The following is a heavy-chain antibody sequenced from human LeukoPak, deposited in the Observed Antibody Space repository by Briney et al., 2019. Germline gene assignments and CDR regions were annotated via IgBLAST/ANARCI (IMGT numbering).Heavy chain of an antibody. CDR2: IKQDGSEK. Sequence: GSLRLSCAASGFAFSSYWLSWVRQAPGKGLEWVANIKQDGSEKHYVDSMKGRFTISRDNAKNSLYLQMHSLRPEVTAVYYCARYCGGDCYGMDVWGQGTTVTVSS. CDR1: GFAFSSYW. CDR3: ARYCGGDCYGMDV. D-gene: IGHD2-21*01. J-gene: IGHJ6*02. V-gene: IGHV3-7*01.